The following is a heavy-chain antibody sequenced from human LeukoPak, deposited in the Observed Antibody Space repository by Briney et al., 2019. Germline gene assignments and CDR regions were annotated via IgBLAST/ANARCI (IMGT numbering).Heavy chain of an antibody. J-gene: IGHJ6*02. V-gene: IGHV3-49*04. CDR2: IRSKAYGGTT. CDR1: GVTFGDYS. Sequence: PGGSLRLSCTSSGVTFGDYSINWVRQAPGKGLEWVGFIRSKAYGGTTEYAASVKDRLTISRDDSRSIAYLHMISLQTEDTAVYYCSRQTDYYVSGSYPDVWGQGTTVTVSS. CDR3: SRQTDYYVSGSYPDV. D-gene: IGHD3-10*01.